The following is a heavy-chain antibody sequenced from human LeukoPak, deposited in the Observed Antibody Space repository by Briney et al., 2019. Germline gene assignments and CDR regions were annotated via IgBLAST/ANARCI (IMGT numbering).Heavy chain of an antibody. CDR2: IYYSGST. CDR1: GGSISSYY. V-gene: IGHV4-59*08. Sequence: SETLSLTCTVSGGSISSYYWSWIRQPPGKGLEWIGYIYYSGSTNYNPSLKSRVAMSLDTSKNQFSLKLSSVTAADTAVYYCARVVVVIAISAFDIWGQGTMVTVSS. CDR3: ARVVVVIAISAFDI. J-gene: IGHJ3*02. D-gene: IGHD2-21*01.